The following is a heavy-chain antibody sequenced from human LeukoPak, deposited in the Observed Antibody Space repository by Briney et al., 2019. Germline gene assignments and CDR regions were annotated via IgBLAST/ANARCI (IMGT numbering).Heavy chain of an antibody. D-gene: IGHD4-17*01. CDR3: ARGANYGDYEDSFDY. CDR1: GGSISSSNW. CDR2: IYHSGST. V-gene: IGHV4-4*02. J-gene: IGHJ4*02. Sequence: SETLSLTCAVSGGSISSSNWWSWVRQPPGKGLEWIGEIYHSGSTNYNPSLKSRVTISVDKSKNQFSLKLSSVTAADTAVYYCARGANYGDYEDSFDYWGQGTLVTVSS.